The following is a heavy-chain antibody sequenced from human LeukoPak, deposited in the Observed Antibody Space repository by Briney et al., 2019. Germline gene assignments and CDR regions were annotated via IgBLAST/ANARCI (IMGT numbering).Heavy chain of an antibody. CDR1: GYSFTSYW. Sequence: GESLKISCKGSGYSFTSYWIGWVRQMPGKGLEWMGIIYPGDSDTRYSPSFQGQVTISADKSISTAYLQWSSLKASDTAMYYCASRTGAYYYDSSGHEGYAFDIWGQGSMVTVSS. J-gene: IGHJ3*02. CDR3: ASRTGAYYYDSSGHEGYAFDI. D-gene: IGHD3-22*01. CDR2: IYPGDSDT. V-gene: IGHV5-51*01.